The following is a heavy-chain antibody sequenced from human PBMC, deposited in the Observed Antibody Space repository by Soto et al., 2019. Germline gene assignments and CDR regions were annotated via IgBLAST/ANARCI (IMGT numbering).Heavy chain of an antibody. CDR1: GGTFSSYS. D-gene: IGHD5-18*01. J-gene: IGHJ4*02. CDR2: IIPIFGTA. V-gene: IGHV1-69*13. Sequence: SVKVSSKASGGTFSSYSFNGVRQAPGQGLEWMGGIIPIFGTANYAQKFQGRVTITADESTSTAYMELSSLRSEDTAVYYCATDPAGYSYGYGHRGPGTLVTVSS. CDR3: ATDPAGYSYGYGH.